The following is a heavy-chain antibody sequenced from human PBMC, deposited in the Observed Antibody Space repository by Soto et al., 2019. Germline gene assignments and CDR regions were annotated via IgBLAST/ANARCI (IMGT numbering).Heavy chain of an antibody. CDR2: INPYTGET. CDR1: GSTFTNYG. D-gene: IGHD1-1*01. J-gene: IGHJ4*01. V-gene: IGHV1-2*02. CDR3: TRPLRATAGTTFYY. Sequence: ASVKVSCKASGSTFTNYGIPWVRQALGQGLEWMGWINPYTGETNYAQKFQGRVIMTSAAAISTAYMELNSLTSDDTAVYYRTRPLRATAGTTFYYWGQGSLVPVSS.